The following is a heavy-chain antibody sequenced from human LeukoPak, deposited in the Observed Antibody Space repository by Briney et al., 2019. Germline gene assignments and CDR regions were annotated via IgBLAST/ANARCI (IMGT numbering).Heavy chain of an antibody. CDR3: ARGTHYYDSSGYYYFDY. Sequence: SETLSLTCTVSGGSISSYYWSWIRQPPGKGLEWIGYIYYSGSTNYNPSPKSRVTISVDTSKNQFSLKLSSVTAADTAVYYCARGTHYYDSSGYYYFDYWGQGTLVTVSS. CDR1: GGSISSYY. J-gene: IGHJ4*02. V-gene: IGHV4-59*01. D-gene: IGHD3-22*01. CDR2: IYYSGST.